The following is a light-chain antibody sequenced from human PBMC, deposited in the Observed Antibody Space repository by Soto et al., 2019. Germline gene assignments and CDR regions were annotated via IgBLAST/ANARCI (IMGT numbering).Light chain of an antibody. V-gene: IGKV3-20*01. CDR3: QQYSSSPPEFT. J-gene: IGKJ3*01. CDR2: GAS. CDR1: QSVGSSY. Sequence: EIVLTQSPGTLSVSPGERVTLSCRASQSVGSSYLAWYQQRPGQAPRLLIFGASYRATGIPDRFSGSGSGTDFTLTISRLEPEVFAVYYCQQYSSSPPEFTFGPGTQVDSK.